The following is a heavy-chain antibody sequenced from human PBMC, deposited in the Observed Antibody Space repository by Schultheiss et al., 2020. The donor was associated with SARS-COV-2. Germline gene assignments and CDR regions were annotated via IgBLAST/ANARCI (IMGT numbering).Heavy chain of an antibody. CDR1: GYTFTGYY. Sequence: ASVKVSCKASGYTFTGYYVHWVRQAPGQGLEWMGWINPNSGNTGYAQKFQGRVTMTRNTSISTAYMELSSLRSEDTAVYYCARAADNTYGMDVWGQGTTVTVSS. CDR2: INPNSGNT. D-gene: IGHD1-1*01. V-gene: IGHV1-8*02. J-gene: IGHJ6*02. CDR3: ARAADNTYGMDV.